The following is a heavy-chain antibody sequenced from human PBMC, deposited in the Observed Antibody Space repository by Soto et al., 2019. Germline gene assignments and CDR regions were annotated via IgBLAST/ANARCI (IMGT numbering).Heavy chain of an antibody. CDR2: IIPIFGTA. D-gene: IGHD3-10*01. CDR3: ARGDYYYYGMDV. Sequence: GASVKVSCKASGGTFSSYATSWVRQAPGQGLEWMGGIIPIFGTANYAQKFQGRVTITADESTSTAYMELSSLRSEDTAVYYCARGDYYYYGMDVWGQGTTVTVSS. V-gene: IGHV1-69*13. J-gene: IGHJ6*02. CDR1: GGTFSSYA.